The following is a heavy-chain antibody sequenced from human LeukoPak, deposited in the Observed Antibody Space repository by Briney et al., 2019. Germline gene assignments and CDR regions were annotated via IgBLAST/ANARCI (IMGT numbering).Heavy chain of an antibody. D-gene: IGHD2-21*01. CDR3: ARVGGVVIAHNWFDP. Sequence: ASVKVSCKASGYTFTGYYMHWVRQAPGQGLEWMGWINPNSGGTNYAQKFQGRVTMTRDTSISTAYMELSRLRSDDTAVYYCARVGGVVIAHNWFDPWGQGTLATVSS. CDR2: INPNSGGT. CDR1: GYTFTGYY. V-gene: IGHV1-2*02. J-gene: IGHJ5*02.